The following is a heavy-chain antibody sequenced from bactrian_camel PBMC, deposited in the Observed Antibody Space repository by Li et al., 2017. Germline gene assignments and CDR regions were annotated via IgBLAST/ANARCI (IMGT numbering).Heavy chain of an antibody. D-gene: IGHD6*01. V-gene: IGHV3S26*01. CDR2: IDSDGVT. CDR3: ATRYGAGSGYNY. J-gene: IGHJ4*01. Sequence: VQLVESGGGSVQTGGSLRLSCAASGYTYSSYCMGWFRQAPGKEREGVAVIDSDGVTSYAESVKGRFTISKASAKDTLYLQMNNLKPEDTAVYYCATRYGAGSGYNYWGNGTQVTV. CDR1: GYTYSSYC.